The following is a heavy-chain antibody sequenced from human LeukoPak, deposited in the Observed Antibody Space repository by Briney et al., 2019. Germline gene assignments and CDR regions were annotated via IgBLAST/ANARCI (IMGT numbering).Heavy chain of an antibody. CDR1: GFTFSQFG. J-gene: IGHJ4*02. V-gene: IGHV3-33*01. CDR2: IWYDGSEQ. Sequence: GGSLRLSCAASGFTFSQFGMHWVRQAPGKGLEWVAIIWYDGSEQFYGDSVKGRFTISRDNSKHTLYLEMNSLRAEDTAVYFCARDRGTTSSAGYYFDYWGQGTRVTVSS. CDR3: ARDRGTTSSAGYYFDY. D-gene: IGHD6-6*01.